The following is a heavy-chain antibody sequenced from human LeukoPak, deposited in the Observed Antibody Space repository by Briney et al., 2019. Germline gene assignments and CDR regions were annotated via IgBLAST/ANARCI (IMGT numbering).Heavy chain of an antibody. V-gene: IGHV4-61*02. Sequence: PSQTLSLTCTVSGGSISSGSYYWSWIRQPAGKGLEWIGRIYTSGSTNYNPSLKSRVTISVDTSKNQFSLKLSSVTAADTAVYYCARTSPFSYYGSGSYSWGQGTLVTVSS. CDR3: ARTSPFSYYGSGSYS. D-gene: IGHD3-10*01. J-gene: IGHJ5*02. CDR2: IYTSGST. CDR1: GGSISSGSYY.